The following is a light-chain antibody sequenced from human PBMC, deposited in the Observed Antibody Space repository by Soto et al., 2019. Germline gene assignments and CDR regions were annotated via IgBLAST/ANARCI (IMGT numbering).Light chain of an antibody. CDR3: AVWDDGLNGWV. J-gene: IGLJ3*02. V-gene: IGLV1-40*01. CDR1: SSNLGAGYD. Sequence: QSVLTQPPSVSGAPGQRVTISCTGNSSNLGAGYDVHWYQQLPGAAPKLVIFGNRNRPSGVPERFSGSKSATSASLAISGLQSEDEADYYCAVWDDGLNGWVFGGGTKLTVL. CDR2: GNR.